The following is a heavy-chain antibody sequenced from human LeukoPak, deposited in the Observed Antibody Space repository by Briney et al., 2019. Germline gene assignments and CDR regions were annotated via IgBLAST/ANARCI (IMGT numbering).Heavy chain of an antibody. V-gene: IGHV3-30*03. D-gene: IGHD2-15*01. J-gene: IGHJ4*02. CDR1: GFTFSSYG. CDR2: ISYDGSNK. CDR3: ARVIGPSLVGIDY. Sequence: GRSLRLSCAASGFTFSSYGMHWVRRAPGKGLEWVAVISYDGSNKYYADSVKGRFTISRDNSKNTLYLQMNSLRAEDTAVYYCARVIGPSLVGIDYWGQGTLVTVSS.